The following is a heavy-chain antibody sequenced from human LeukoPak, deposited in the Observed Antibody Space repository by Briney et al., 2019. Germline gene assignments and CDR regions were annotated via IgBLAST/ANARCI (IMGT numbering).Heavy chain of an antibody. V-gene: IGHV3-23*01. Sequence: PGGSLRLSCAASGFTFSGHAMSWVRQAPGKGLKWLSTITGGAENTYYADSVKGRFTISRDNSKNTVYLQMNSLRVEDTAVYYCAKVLSGSQDYWGQGTLVTVFS. CDR2: ITGGAENT. CDR1: GFTFSGHA. D-gene: IGHD1-26*01. J-gene: IGHJ4*02. CDR3: AKVLSGSQDY.